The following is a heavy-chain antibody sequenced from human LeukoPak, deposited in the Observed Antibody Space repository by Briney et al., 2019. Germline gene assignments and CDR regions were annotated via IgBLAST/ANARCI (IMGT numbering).Heavy chain of an antibody. CDR3: ARDLYDSSGYYLTLGY. V-gene: IGHV3-23*01. CDR1: GFTFSSYA. CDR2: MSGSGGNT. Sequence: AGGSLRLSCAASGFTFSSYAMSWVRQAPGKGLEWVSVMSGSGGNTYYADSVKGRFTISRDNSKNTLYLQMNSLRAEDTAVYYCARDLYDSSGYYLTLGYWGQGTLVTVSS. J-gene: IGHJ4*02. D-gene: IGHD3-22*01.